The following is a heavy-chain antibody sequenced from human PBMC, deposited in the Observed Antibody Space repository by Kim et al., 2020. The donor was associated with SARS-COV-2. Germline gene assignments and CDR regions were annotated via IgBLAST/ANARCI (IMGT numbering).Heavy chain of an antibody. CDR1: GFTFSNYW. Sequence: GGSLRLSCVTSGFTFSNYWMHWVRQAPGKGPVWVSLISTDGSTTDYVDSVEGRFTISRDNAKNTVYLQMNTLRVDDTAVYYCAISMATRYWGQGTLVTVSS. V-gene: IGHV3-74*01. J-gene: IGHJ4*02. CDR3: AISMATRY. CDR2: ISTDGSTT. D-gene: IGHD5-12*01.